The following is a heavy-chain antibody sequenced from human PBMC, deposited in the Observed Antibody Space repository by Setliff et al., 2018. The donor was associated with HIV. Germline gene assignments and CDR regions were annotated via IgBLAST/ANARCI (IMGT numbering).Heavy chain of an antibody. Sequence: PSETLSLTCAVSGYSISSGYYWSWIRQPPGKGLEWIGEINDNGSTNYNPSLKSRVTISVDTSKNQFSLKLSSVTAADTAVYYCARVRGRYYYHYAMDVWGQGTTVTVSS. D-gene: IGHD3-10*01. CDR1: GYSISSGYY. V-gene: IGHV4-34*01. CDR2: INDNGST. J-gene: IGHJ6*02. CDR3: ARVRGRYYYHYAMDV.